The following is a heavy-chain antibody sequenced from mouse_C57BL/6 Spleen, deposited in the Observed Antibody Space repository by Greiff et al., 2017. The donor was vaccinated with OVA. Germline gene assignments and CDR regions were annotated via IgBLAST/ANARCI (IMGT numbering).Heavy chain of an antibody. D-gene: IGHD3-2*02. CDR2: IDPETGGT. CDR3: TSRDSSGDFDY. Sequence: QVQLKQSGAELVRPGASVTLSCKASGYTFTDYEMHWVKQTPVHGLEWIGAIDPETGGTAYNQKFKGKAILTADKSSSTAYMELRSRTSEDSAVYYCTSRDSSGDFDYWGQGTTLTVSS. J-gene: IGHJ2*01. CDR1: GYTFTDYE. V-gene: IGHV1-15*01.